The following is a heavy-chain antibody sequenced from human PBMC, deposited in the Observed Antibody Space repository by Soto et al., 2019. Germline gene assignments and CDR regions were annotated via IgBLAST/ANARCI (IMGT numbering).Heavy chain of an antibody. V-gene: IGHV4-59*11. D-gene: IGHD1-26*01. J-gene: IGHJ4*02. CDR3: ARRVFKVEATTFDY. Sequence: QVQLQESGPGLVKPSETLSLTCTVSGGSISSHYWSWIRQPPGKGLEWIGYIYYSGSTTYSPSLKSRVTISVDTSKNQFSLKLSSVTAADTAVYYCARRVFKVEATTFDYWGQGTLVTVSS. CDR1: GGSISSHY. CDR2: IYYSGST.